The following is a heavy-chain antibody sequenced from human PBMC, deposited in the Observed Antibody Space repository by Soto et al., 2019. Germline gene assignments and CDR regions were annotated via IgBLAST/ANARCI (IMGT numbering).Heavy chain of an antibody. D-gene: IGHD3-9*01. CDR1: GFTFSNYA. V-gene: IGHV3-30*18. CDR2: ISYDGSNK. CDR3: AKIPTYYDILTGYYFDY. Sequence: GGSLRLSCAASGFTFSNYAMSWVRQAPGKGLEWVAVISYDGSNKYYADSVKGRFTISRDNSKNTLYLQMNSLRAEDTSVYYCAKIPTYYDILTGYYFDYWGQGTPVTVSS. J-gene: IGHJ4*02.